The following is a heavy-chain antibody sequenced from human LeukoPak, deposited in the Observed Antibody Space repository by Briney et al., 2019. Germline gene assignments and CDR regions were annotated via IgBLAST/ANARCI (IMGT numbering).Heavy chain of an antibody. CDR1: GFTFSRSG. V-gene: IGHV3-23*01. CDR3: AKDTDDDAFDI. Sequence: GGTLRLSCAASGFTFSRSGMSWVRQAPGKGLEWVSGISGSGGSTYYADSVKGRFTISRDNSKNTLYLQMNSLRAEDTAVYYCAKDTDDDAFDIWGQGTMVTVSS. J-gene: IGHJ3*02. CDR2: ISGSGGST.